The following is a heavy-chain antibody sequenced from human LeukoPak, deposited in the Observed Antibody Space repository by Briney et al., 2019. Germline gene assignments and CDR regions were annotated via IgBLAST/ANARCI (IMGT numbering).Heavy chain of an antibody. J-gene: IGHJ5*02. CDR2: ISGGSYT. V-gene: IGHV3-21*01. D-gene: IGHD3-10*01. Sequence: GGSLRLSCAASGFTFSSYNMNWVRQAPGKGLEWVSSISGGSYTSYADSVKGRFTISRDNAKNSLYLQMNSLRAEDTAVYYCAKDPFGSGSYKWRFDPWGQGTLVTVSS. CDR1: GFTFSSYN. CDR3: AKDPFGSGSYKWRFDP.